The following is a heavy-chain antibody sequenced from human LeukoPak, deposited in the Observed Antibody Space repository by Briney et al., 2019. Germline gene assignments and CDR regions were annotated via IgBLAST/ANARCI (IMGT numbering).Heavy chain of an antibody. D-gene: IGHD2-2*01. V-gene: IGHV1-58*02. CDR2: IVVGSGNT. J-gene: IGHJ6*02. CDR1: GFTFTSSA. Sequence: SVKVSCKASGFTFTSSAMQWVRQARGQRLEWIGWIVVGSGNTNYAQKFQERVTITRDMSTSTAYMELSRLRSDDTAVYYCARDDHCSSTSCYPIRGTYYYYGMDVWGQGTTVTVSS. CDR3: ARDDHCSSTSCYPIRGTYYYYGMDV.